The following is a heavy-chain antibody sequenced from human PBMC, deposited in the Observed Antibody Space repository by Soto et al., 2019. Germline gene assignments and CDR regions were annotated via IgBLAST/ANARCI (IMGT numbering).Heavy chain of an antibody. J-gene: IGHJ6*02. D-gene: IGHD2-8*02. CDR1: GCTFSIYG. CDR2: IIPILTTP. Sequence: QVQLVQSGAEVKKTGSSVKVSCKASGCTFSIYGFSWVRQAPGQGPEWIGGIIPILTTPNYAQKFQGRVTFVADDSRTTVYMELSSLKFEDTAVYYCATSVGIAPTGEDGMDVWGQGTSVTVSS. V-gene: IGHV1-69*01. CDR3: ATSVGIAPTGEDGMDV.